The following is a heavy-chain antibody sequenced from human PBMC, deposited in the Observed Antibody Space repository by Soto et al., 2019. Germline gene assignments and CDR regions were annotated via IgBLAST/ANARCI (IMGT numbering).Heavy chain of an antibody. CDR1: GGSISSCDYY. V-gene: IGHV4-30-4*01. J-gene: IGHJ6*02. Sequence: SETLSLTCTVSGGSISSCDYYWSWIRQPPGKGLEWIGYIYYSGSTYYNPSLKSRVTISVDTSKNQFSLKLSSVTAADTAVYYCARLGGYCSSTSCYGYYGMVVWGQGTTVTVSS. CDR2: IYYSGST. D-gene: IGHD2-2*01. CDR3: ARLGGYCSSTSCYGYYGMVV.